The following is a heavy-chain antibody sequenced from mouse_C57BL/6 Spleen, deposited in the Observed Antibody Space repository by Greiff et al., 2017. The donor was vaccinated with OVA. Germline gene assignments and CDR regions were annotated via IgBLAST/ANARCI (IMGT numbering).Heavy chain of an antibody. Sequence: QVQLQQPGAELVMPGASVKLSCKASGYTFTSYWMHWVKQRPGQGLEWIGEIDPSDSYTNYNQKFKGKSTLTVDKSSSTAYMQLSSLTSEDSAVYYCASFITTVVATRYFDVWGTGTTVTVSS. CDR3: ASFITTVVATRYFDV. CDR1: GYTFTSYW. V-gene: IGHV1-69*01. D-gene: IGHD1-1*01. J-gene: IGHJ1*03. CDR2: IDPSDSYT.